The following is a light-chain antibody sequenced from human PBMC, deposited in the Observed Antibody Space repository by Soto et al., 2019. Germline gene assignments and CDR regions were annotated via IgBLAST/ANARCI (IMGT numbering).Light chain of an antibody. Sequence: EIVLTQSPGTLSLSPGERATLSCRASQSVSSYYLAWYQQKPGQAPRLLIYGASSRATGIPDRFSGSGSGTDFTLTISRLEPEDFAVYYCHHYETFGQGTKVDIK. CDR3: HHYET. CDR1: QSVSSYY. J-gene: IGKJ1*01. V-gene: IGKV3-20*01. CDR2: GAS.